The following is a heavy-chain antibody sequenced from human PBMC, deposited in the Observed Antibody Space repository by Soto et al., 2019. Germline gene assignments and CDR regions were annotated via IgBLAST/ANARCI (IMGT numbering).Heavy chain of an antibody. CDR2: VYYSGST. CDR3: ARQPRGPGYGERGLYFDH. Sequence: SETLSLTCTVSGGSTNSRNDYWGWIRQPPGRGLEWIGSVYYSGSTHDNPSLQSRVSISVDTSRNQFSLNLSSVTAADTAVYFCARQPRGPGYGERGLYFDHGGQGTLVTVSS. D-gene: IGHD3-16*01. V-gene: IGHV4-39*01. CDR1: GGSTNSRNDY. J-gene: IGHJ4*02.